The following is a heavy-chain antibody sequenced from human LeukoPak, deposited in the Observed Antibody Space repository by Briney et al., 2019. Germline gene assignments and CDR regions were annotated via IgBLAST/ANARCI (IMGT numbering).Heavy chain of an antibody. CDR3: AKLGGYFYSGREYYFDY. CDR1: GFTVSSNY. CDR2: IYSGGTT. Sequence: PGGSLRLSCAASGFTVSSNYMSWVRQAPGKGLEWVSVIYSGGTTYYADSVKGRFTISRDNSKNTLYLQMNSLRAEDTAIYYCAKLGGYFYSGREYYFDYWGQGTLVTVSS. D-gene: IGHD3-10*01. J-gene: IGHJ4*02. V-gene: IGHV3-53*01.